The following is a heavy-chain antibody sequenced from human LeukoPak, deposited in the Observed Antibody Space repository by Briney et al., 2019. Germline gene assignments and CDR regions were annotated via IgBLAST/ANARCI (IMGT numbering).Heavy chain of an antibody. Sequence: GSLRLSCEASGFTFTTYSMTWVRQAPGKGLEWVSYISSSGSTIYYADSVKGRFTISRDNAKNSLYLQMNSLRAEDTAVYYCAELGITMIGGVWGKGTTVTISS. V-gene: IGHV3-48*04. CDR2: ISSSGSTI. CDR3: AELGITMIGGV. J-gene: IGHJ6*04. CDR1: GFTFTTYS. D-gene: IGHD3-10*02.